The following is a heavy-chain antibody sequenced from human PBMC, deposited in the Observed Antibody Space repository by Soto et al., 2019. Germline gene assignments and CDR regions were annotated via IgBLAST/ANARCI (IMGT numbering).Heavy chain of an antibody. D-gene: IGHD2-15*01. V-gene: IGHV4-30-2*06. CDR1: GVTLSYGGYS. CDR2: IFHLETT. CDR3: ARGGGYDSFDF. J-gene: IGHJ4*02. Sequence: SETRSLTCSVSGVTLSYGGYSWSWLRQSPGRGLEWLGYIFHLETTYCNPSFKSRLSLSIERARNTFCLSVCAMTAGAKAAVHCARGGGYDSFDFWGQGIQVTVSS.